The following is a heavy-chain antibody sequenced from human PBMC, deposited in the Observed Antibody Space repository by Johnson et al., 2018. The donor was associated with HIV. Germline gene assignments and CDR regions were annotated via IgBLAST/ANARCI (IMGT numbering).Heavy chain of an antibody. Sequence: VQLVESGGGLVKPGGSLRLSCAASAFTFSNYEMNWVRQAPGKGLEWVSYISSSGSTIYYADSVKGRFTISRDNAKNALYLQMNSLRAEDTALYYCARNEAATDAFDIWGQGTMVTVSS. V-gene: IGHV3-48*03. CDR3: ARNEAATDAFDI. CDR1: AFTFSNYE. J-gene: IGHJ3*02. CDR2: ISSSGSTI.